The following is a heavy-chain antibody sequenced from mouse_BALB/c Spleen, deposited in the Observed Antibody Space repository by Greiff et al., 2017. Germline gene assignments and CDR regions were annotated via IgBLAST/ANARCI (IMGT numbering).Heavy chain of an antibody. V-gene: IGHV1S135*01. CDR2: IDPFNGGT. Sequence: EVQLQQSGPELMKPGASVKISCKASGYSFTSYYMHWVKQSHGKSLEWIGYIDPFNGGTSYNQKFKGKATLTVDKSSSTAYMHLSSLTSEDSAVYYCARRLTLYFDYWGQGTTLTVSS. J-gene: IGHJ2*01. D-gene: IGHD2-2*01. CDR3: ARRLTLYFDY. CDR1: GYSFTSYY.